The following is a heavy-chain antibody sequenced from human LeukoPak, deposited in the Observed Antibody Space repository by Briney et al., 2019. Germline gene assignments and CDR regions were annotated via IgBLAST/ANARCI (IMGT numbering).Heavy chain of an antibody. Sequence: GGSLRLSCAASGFTFSSYAMNWVRQAPGKGLEWVSHISGSGISTYYADSVKGRFTFSRDNSKNSLYLQMNSLRAEDTAVYYCARGTAAALDYWGQGTLVTVSS. V-gene: IGHV3-23*01. D-gene: IGHD6-13*01. CDR3: ARGTAAALDY. J-gene: IGHJ4*02. CDR2: ISGSGIST. CDR1: GFTFSSYA.